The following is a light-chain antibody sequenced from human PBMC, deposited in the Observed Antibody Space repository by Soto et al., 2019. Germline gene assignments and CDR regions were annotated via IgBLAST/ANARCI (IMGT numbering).Light chain of an antibody. CDR3: QQYNNWPRT. CDR2: GAS. V-gene: IGKV3-15*01. Sequence: EIVMTPSPGTLSVSPVEGATLSCRASQTVSNNLAWYQQKPGQAPRLLIYGASTRATGIPARFSGSGSGTEFTLTISSLQSEDFAVYYCQQYNNWPRTFGQGTKVDIK. CDR1: QTVSNN. J-gene: IGKJ1*01.